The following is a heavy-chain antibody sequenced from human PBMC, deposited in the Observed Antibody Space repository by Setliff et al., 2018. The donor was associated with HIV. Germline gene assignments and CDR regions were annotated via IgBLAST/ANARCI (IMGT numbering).Heavy chain of an antibody. Sequence: SETLSLTCTVSGDYIGSRAYYWAWIRQPPGKGLEWIGNIYSSGSTNYNPSLKSRVTVSVDTSKSQFSLQLSSVTAADTAVYYCARYYVWGSYRYIDYWGQGTLVTVS. J-gene: IGHJ4*02. D-gene: IGHD3-16*02. CDR3: ARYYVWGSYRYIDY. CDR2: IYSSGST. CDR1: GDYIGSRAYY. V-gene: IGHV4-31*03.